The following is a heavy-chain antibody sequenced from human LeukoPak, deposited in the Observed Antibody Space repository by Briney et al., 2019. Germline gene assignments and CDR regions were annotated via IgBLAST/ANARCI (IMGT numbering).Heavy chain of an antibody. V-gene: IGHV4-39*07. Sequence: SETLSLTCTVSGDSISSNTYFWGWIRQPPGKLLEWIGSIYSIGTTYYNPSLKSRVTIAVDKSKSQVSLNLSSLTAADTAVYYCVRGRIVGVTDCSDSWGQGALVTVSS. J-gene: IGHJ4*02. D-gene: IGHD1-26*01. CDR1: GDSISSNTYF. CDR2: IYSIGTT. CDR3: VRGRIVGVTDCSDS.